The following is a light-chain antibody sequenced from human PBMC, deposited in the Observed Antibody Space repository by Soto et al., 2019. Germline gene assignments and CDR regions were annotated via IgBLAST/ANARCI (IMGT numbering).Light chain of an antibody. J-gene: IGKJ4*01. CDR3: LQDFSFPLT. V-gene: IGKV1-6*01. CDR2: TAS. CDR1: QGIRND. Sequence: AIPMTQSPSSLSASVGDRVTITCRASQGIRNDLAWYQRKPGKAPKLLIYTASSLQNGVPPRFSGSGSDTVFTLTIDSLQPEDFATYYCLQDFSFPLTFGGGTKVDIK.